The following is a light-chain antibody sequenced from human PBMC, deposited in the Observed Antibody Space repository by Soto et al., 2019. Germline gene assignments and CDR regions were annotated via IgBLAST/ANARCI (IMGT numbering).Light chain of an antibody. CDR3: NSYAGSNIYV. CDR1: SSDVGGYNF. J-gene: IGLJ1*01. CDR2: EVN. Sequence: QAVVTQPPSASGSPGQSVTISCTGTSSDVGGYNFVSWYQHHPGKAPKLIIYEVNKRPSGVPNRFSGSKSGNTASLTVSGLQAVDEADYYCNSYAGSNIYVFGTGTKVTVL. V-gene: IGLV2-8*01.